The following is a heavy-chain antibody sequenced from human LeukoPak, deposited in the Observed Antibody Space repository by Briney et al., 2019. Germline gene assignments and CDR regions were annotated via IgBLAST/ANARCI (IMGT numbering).Heavy chain of an antibody. J-gene: IGHJ4*02. CDR2: MSYDGNNK. D-gene: IGHD6-19*01. CDR1: GFTFSSYA. V-gene: IGHV3-30-3*01. Sequence: GRSLRLSCAASGFTFSSYAMHWVRQAPGKGLEWVAVMSYDGNNKYYADSVKGRFTISRDNSKNTLYLQMNSLRAEDTAVYYCAKGKDSVAGATNDYWGQGTLVTVSS. CDR3: AKGKDSVAGATNDY.